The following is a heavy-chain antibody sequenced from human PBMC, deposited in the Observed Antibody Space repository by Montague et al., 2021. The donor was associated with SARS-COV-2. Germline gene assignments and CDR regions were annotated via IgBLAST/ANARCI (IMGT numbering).Heavy chain of an antibody. CDR1: GFIFTNYG. CDR3: AKSFSGTRNWFDI. Sequence: SLRLSCAASGFIFTNYGMNWVRRAPGKGLESVAGISGFGGGTYYSDFVKGRFTISRATSNSSLFLQMDGLRAEDTAIYYRAKSFSGTRNWFDIWGQGTLVTVSS. V-gene: IGHV3-23*01. D-gene: IGHD1-14*01. J-gene: IGHJ5*02. CDR2: ISGFGGGT.